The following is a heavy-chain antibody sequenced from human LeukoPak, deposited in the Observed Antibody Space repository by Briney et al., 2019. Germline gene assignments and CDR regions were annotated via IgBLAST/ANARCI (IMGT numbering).Heavy chain of an antibody. V-gene: IGHV3-30*02. J-gene: IGHJ4*02. CDR3: ATDTVTTSSLDY. CDR2: IWYDGSNK. CDR1: GFTFSSYG. D-gene: IGHD4-17*01. Sequence: GGSLRLSCAASGFTFSSYGMHWVRQAPGKGLEWVAVIWYDGSNKYYADSVKGRFAISRDNSKNTLYLQMNSLRAEDTAVYYCATDTVTTSSLDYWGQGTLVTVSS.